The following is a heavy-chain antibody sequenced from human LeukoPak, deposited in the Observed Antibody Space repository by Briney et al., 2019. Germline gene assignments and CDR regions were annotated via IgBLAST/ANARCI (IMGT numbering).Heavy chain of an antibody. V-gene: IGHV1-2*02. CDR2: INPNSGGT. CDR3: ARDGCSGGSCSPNDY. CDR1: GYTFTSYY. J-gene: IGHJ4*02. Sequence: ASVKVSCKASGYTFTSYYMHWVRQAPGQGLEWMGWINPNSGGTNYAQKFQGRVTMTRDTSISTAYMELSRLRSDDTAVYYCARDGCSGGSCSPNDYWGQGTLVTVSS. D-gene: IGHD2-15*01.